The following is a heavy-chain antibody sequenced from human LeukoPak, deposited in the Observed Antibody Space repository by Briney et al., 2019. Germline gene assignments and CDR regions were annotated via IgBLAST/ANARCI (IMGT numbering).Heavy chain of an antibody. V-gene: IGHV4-59*01. CDR3: ARAASSSWYGWFDP. J-gene: IGHJ5*02. CDR2: IYYSGST. Sequence: SETLSLTCTVSGGSISSYYWSWIRRPPGKGLEWIGYIYYSGSTNYNPPLKSRVTISVDTSKNQFSLKLSSVTAADTAVYYCARAASSSWYGWFDPWGQGTLVTVSS. CDR1: GGSISSYY. D-gene: IGHD6-13*01.